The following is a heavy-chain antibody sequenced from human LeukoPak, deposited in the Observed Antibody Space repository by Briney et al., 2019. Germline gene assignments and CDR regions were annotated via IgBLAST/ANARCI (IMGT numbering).Heavy chain of an antibody. CDR1: GGSISSGSYY. CDR3: ARAILEWGLDY. Sequence: SETLSLTCTVSGGSISSGSYYWSCIRQPAGKGLEWIGRIYTSGSTNYNPSLKSRVTISVDTSKNQFSLKLSSVTAADTAVYYCARAILEWGLDYWGQGTLGTVSS. CDR2: IYTSGST. J-gene: IGHJ4*02. D-gene: IGHD3-3*01. V-gene: IGHV4-61*02.